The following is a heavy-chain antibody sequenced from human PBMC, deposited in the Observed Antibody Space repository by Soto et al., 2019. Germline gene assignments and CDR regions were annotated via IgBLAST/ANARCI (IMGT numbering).Heavy chain of an antibody. J-gene: IGHJ4*02. CDR1: GFTFSRYA. CDR3: AKRRGYCSGGSCYGPLDY. CDR2: ISGSGGST. V-gene: IGHV3-23*01. D-gene: IGHD2-15*01. Sequence: PRGSLRLSCAASGFTFSRYAMSWVRQAPGRGLEWVSAISGSGGSTYYADSVKGRFTISRDNSKNTLYLQMNSLRAEDTAVYYCAKRRGYCSGGSCYGPLDYWGQGTLVNVSS.